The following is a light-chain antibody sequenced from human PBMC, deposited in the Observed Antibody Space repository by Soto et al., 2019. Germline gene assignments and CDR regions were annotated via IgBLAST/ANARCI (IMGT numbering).Light chain of an antibody. CDR1: SSDVGGFNY. J-gene: IGLJ1*01. CDR2: DVS. V-gene: IGLV2-11*01. CDR3: CSYAGGYTHYV. Sequence: QSALTQPPSMSGSPGQSVTISCTGTSSDVGGFNYVSWYQHHPGKAPKLMIYDVSKRPSGVPDRFSGSKSGNTASLTISGLQAEDEADYYCCSYAGGYTHYVFATGTKVTVL.